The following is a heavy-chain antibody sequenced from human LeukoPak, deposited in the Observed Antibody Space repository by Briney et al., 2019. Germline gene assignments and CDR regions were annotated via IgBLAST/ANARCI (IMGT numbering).Heavy chain of an antibody. CDR3: AKNFPGEMVNYYYGMDV. CDR1: GFTFSSYA. Sequence: PGGSLRLSCAASGFTFSSYAMSWVRQAPGKGLEWVSAISGSGGSTYYADSVKGRFTISRDNSENTLYLQMNSLRAEDTAVYYCAKNFPGEMVNYYYGMDVWGQGTTVTVSS. CDR2: ISGSGGST. V-gene: IGHV3-23*01. J-gene: IGHJ6*02. D-gene: IGHD5-18*01.